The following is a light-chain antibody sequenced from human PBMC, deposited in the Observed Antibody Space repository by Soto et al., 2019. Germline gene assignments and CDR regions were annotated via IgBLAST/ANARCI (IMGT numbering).Light chain of an antibody. Sequence: QSVLTQPPSASGSPGQSVAISCTGTNSDIGNYNFVSWYQQHPGKAPKLMIYEVTKRPSGVPDRFSGSKSGNTASLTVSGLHAEDEADYYCSSYAGSNNLLFGGGTKLTVL. J-gene: IGLJ2*01. V-gene: IGLV2-8*01. CDR2: EVT. CDR1: NSDIGNYNF. CDR3: SSYAGSNNLL.